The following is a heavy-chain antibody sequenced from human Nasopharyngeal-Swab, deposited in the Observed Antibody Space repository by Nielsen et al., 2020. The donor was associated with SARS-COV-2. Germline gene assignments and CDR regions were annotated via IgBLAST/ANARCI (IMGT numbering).Heavy chain of an antibody. CDR3: ARGQPVTTFYYYYGMDV. CDR2: INHSGST. Sequence: SETLSLTCAVYGGSFSGHYWSWIRQPPGKGLGWIGEINHSGSTNYNPSLKSRVTISVDTSKNQFSLKLSSVTAADTAVYYRARGQPVTTFYYYYGMDVWGQGTTVTVSS. V-gene: IGHV4-34*01. J-gene: IGHJ6*02. CDR1: GGSFSGHY. D-gene: IGHD4-17*01.